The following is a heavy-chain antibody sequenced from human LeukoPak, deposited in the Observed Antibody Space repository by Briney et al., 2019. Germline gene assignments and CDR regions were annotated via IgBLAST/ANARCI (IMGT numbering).Heavy chain of an antibody. Sequence: GGSLRLSCAASGFTFDDYAMRWVRHAPGKGLEWVSGISWNSCSIGYADSAKGRFTISRDNAKNSLYLQMSSLRAEDTALYYCAKDIGLIRGAFDMWGQGTMVTVSS. J-gene: IGHJ3*02. V-gene: IGHV3-9*01. D-gene: IGHD2-21*01. CDR2: ISWNSCSI. CDR1: GFTFDDYA. CDR3: AKDIGLIRGAFDM.